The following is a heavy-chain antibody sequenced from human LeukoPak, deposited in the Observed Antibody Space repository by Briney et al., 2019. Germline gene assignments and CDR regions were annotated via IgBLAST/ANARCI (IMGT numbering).Heavy chain of an antibody. CDR1: GYSFTSYW. Sequence: GASLKISCKGSGYSFTSYWIGWVRQLPGKGLEWMGIIYPGDSDTRYSPSFQGQVTISADKSISTAYLQWSSLKASDTAMYYCARPVYYDSSGYYSDAFDIWGQGTMVTVSS. CDR2: IYPGDSDT. J-gene: IGHJ3*02. CDR3: ARPVYYDSSGYYSDAFDI. V-gene: IGHV5-51*01. D-gene: IGHD3-22*01.